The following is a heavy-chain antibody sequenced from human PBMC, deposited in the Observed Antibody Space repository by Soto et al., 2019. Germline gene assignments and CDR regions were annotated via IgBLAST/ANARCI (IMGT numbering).Heavy chain of an antibody. J-gene: IGHJ6*02. V-gene: IGHV3-33*01. CDR2: IWYDGSNK. CDR1: GFTFSSYG. Sequence: PGGSLRLSCAASGFTFSSYGMHWVRQAPGKGLEWVAVIWYDGSNKYYADSVKGRFTISRDNSKNTLYLQMNSLRAEDTAVYYCAREKGQLVPSSYYYYYGMDVWGQGTTVTVSS. D-gene: IGHD6-6*01. CDR3: AREKGQLVPSSYYYYYGMDV.